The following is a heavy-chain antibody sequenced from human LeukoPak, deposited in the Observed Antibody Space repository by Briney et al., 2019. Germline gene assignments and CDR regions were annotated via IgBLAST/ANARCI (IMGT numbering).Heavy chain of an antibody. CDR1: GFTFDDYG. Sequence: GGSLRLSCAASGFTFDDYGMSWVRQAPGKGLEWVSGINWNGGSTGYADSVKGRFTISRDNAKNSLYLQMNSLRAEDTAVYYCASIYSGSYMGAFDIWGQGTMVTVSS. CDR2: INWNGGST. J-gene: IGHJ3*02. V-gene: IGHV3-20*04. D-gene: IGHD1-26*01. CDR3: ASIYSGSYMGAFDI.